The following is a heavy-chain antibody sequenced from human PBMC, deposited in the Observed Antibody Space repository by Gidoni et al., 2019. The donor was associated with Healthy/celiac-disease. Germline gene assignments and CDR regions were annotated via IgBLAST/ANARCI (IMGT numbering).Heavy chain of an antibody. Sequence: QVQLVESGGGVVQPGRSLRLSCAASGFTFSSYAMHWVRQAPGKGLEWVAVISYDGSNKYYADSVKGRFTISRDNSKNTLYLQMNSLRAEDTAVYYCARDLIMLSYDYVWGGYFDYWGQGTLVTVSS. J-gene: IGHJ4*02. V-gene: IGHV3-30-3*01. CDR3: ARDLIMLSYDYVWGGYFDY. CDR2: ISYDGSNK. CDR1: GFTFSSYA. D-gene: IGHD3-16*01.